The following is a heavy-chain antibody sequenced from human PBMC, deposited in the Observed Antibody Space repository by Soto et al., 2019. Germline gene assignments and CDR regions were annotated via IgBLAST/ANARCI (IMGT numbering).Heavy chain of an antibody. J-gene: IGHJ4*02. V-gene: IGHV3-48*01. CDR2: ISHKSSAI. D-gene: IGHD3-9*01. CDR1: GFTFSNYA. CDR3: ARAAYRSLWFLSH. Sequence: GGSLRLSCAAPGFTFSNYAMNWVRQAPGKGLEWVSYISHKSSAIYHADSVKGRFTISRDNAKNSLYLQMNSLRSDDTGVYYCARAAYRSLWFLSHWAQGTLVTVSS.